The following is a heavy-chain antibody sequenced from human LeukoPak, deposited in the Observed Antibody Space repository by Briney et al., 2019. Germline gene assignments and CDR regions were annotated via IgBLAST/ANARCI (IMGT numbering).Heavy chain of an antibody. CDR1: GGSISSYY. D-gene: IGHD1-7*01. J-gene: IGHJ3*02. Sequence: SETLSLTCTISGGSISSYYWSWFRQTPGKGLEWIGYIYYIENTNYNPSLKSRVTISVDTSKNQFSLILSSVTAADTAVYYCARRITGTTVAFDIWGQGTMVTVSS. CDR3: ARRITGTTVAFDI. V-gene: IGHV4-59*08. CDR2: IYYIENT.